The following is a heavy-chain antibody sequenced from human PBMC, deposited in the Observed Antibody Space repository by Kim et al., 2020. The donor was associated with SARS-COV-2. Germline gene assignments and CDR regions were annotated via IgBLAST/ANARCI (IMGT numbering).Heavy chain of an antibody. CDR1: GFTVSNNY. V-gene: IGHV3-66*01. CDR3: AGDDSTYHPVRFDY. J-gene: IGHJ4*02. Sequence: GGSLRLSCAASGFTVSNNYMTWVSQAPGKGLECVSIIYSGGGTYYADSVKDRFIISRDNSKNILYLQMNGLRAGATAVYYCAGDDSTYHPVRFDYWGQGTLVTGSS. D-gene: IGHD4-4*01. CDR2: IYSGGGT.